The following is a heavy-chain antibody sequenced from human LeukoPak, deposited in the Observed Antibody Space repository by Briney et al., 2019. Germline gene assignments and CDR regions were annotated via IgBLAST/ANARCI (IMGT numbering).Heavy chain of an antibody. CDR1: GYPFTTYE. V-gene: IGHV1-8*01. Sequence: ASVKVSCKTSGYPFTTYEINWARQAAGQGLEWMGWVHPDTGYADYAQKFQGRVTMTSDTSISTAYMELSSLRSEDTAVYFCARGPRNDPWGQGTLVTVSS. J-gene: IGHJ5*02. CDR3: ARGPRNDP. CDR2: VHPDTGYA. D-gene: IGHD1-14*01.